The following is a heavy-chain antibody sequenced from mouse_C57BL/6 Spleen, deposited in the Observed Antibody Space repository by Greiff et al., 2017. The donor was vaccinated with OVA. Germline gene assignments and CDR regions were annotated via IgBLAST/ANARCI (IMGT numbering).Heavy chain of an antibody. V-gene: IGHV1-52*01. Sequence: QVQLQQSGAELVRPGSSVKLSCKASGYTFTSYWMHWVKQRPIQGLEWIGNIYPSDSETHYNQKFKDKATLTVDKSSSTAYMQLSSLTSEDSAVYYCARDYGKYFDVWGTGTTVTVSS. CDR3: ARDYGKYFDV. CDR1: GYTFTSYW. CDR2: IYPSDSET. J-gene: IGHJ1*03. D-gene: IGHD1-1*01.